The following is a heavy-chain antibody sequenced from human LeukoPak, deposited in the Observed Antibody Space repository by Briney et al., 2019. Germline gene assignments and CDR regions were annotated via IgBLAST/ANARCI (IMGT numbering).Heavy chain of an antibody. Sequence: SETLSLTCTVSGGSISSYYWSWIRQPPGKGLEWIGYIYYSGRTNYNPSLKSRVTISVDTSKNQFSLKLSSVTAADTAVYYCARLTTVTLFDYWGQGTLVTVSS. D-gene: IGHD4-17*01. V-gene: IGHV4-59*12. CDR3: ARLTTVTLFDY. CDR2: IYYSGRT. CDR1: GGSISSYY. J-gene: IGHJ4*02.